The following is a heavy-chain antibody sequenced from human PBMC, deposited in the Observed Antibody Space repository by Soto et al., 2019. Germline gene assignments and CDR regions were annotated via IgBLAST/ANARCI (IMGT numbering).Heavy chain of an antibody. CDR3: VRHSPAISIPDH. CDR2: IYYSGST. J-gene: IGHJ4*02. D-gene: IGHD3-3*01. Sequence: QLQLQESGPGLVKPSETLSLTCTVSGGSISNSSYYWGWIRHPPGKGLARIGSIYYSGSTYYNPSLKRRVAIAVDTSQNQFSLKLSAVPAADPAVYYSVRHSPAISIPDHWGQGTLVTVSS. V-gene: IGHV4-39*01. CDR1: GGSISNSSYY.